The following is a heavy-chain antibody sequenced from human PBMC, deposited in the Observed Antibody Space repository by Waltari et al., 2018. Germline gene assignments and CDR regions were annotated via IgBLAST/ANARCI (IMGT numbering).Heavy chain of an antibody. CDR1: GLTISSYA. V-gene: IGHV3-23*01. CDR3: GKYGDYGYYFDY. CDR2: ISGNGGLT. D-gene: IGHD3-16*01. J-gene: IGHJ4*02. Sequence: EVQLLESGGGLVQPGGSLRLSCAASGLTISSYAMSWVRQAPGKGLEWVSGISGNGGLTYYADSVKGRFTISRDNSKNTLYLQMNSLRAEDTAVYYCGKYGDYGYYFDYWGQGSLVTVSS.